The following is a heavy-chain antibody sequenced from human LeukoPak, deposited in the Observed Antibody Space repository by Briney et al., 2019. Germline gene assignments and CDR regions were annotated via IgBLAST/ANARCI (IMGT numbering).Heavy chain of an antibody. V-gene: IGHV4-38-2*01. CDR3: ARHIWEPGIAVAGTCRFDP. D-gene: IGHD6-19*01. CDR2: IYHSGST. CDR1: GYSISSGYY. Sequence: KPSETLSLTCAVSGYSISSGYYWGWIRQPPGKGLEWIGSIYHSGSTYYNPSLKSRVTISVDTSKNQFSLKLSSVTAADTAVYYCARHIWEPGIAVAGTCRFDPWGQGTLVTVSS. J-gene: IGHJ5*02.